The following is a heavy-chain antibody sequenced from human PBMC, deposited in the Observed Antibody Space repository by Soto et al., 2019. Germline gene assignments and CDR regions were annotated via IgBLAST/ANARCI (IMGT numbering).Heavy chain of an antibody. CDR2: INPNSGGT. CDR1: GYTFTGYY. Sequence: ASVKVSCKASGYTFTGYYMHWVRQAPGQGLEWMGWINPNSGGTNYAQKFQGWVTMTRDTSISTAYMELSRLRSDDTAVYYCARDLSYYDSSGYFFDYWGQGTLVTVSS. CDR3: ARDLSYYDSSGYFFDY. J-gene: IGHJ4*02. V-gene: IGHV1-2*04. D-gene: IGHD3-22*01.